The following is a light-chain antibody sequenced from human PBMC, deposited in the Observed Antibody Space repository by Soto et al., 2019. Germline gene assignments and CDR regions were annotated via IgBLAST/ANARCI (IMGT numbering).Light chain of an antibody. V-gene: IGKV1-13*02. CDR2: DAS. Sequence: AIHLTQSPSSLSASVGDRVTITCRASQGISSALAWCQQKPGKPPKLLLYDASSLASGVPSRFSGSGSGTDFTLTISSLQPEDYATYYCQQFNSYPITFGQGTRLEIK. J-gene: IGKJ5*01. CDR1: QGISSA. CDR3: QQFNSYPIT.